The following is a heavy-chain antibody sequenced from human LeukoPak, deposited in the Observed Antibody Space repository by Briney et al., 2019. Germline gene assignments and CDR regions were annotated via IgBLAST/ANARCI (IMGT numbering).Heavy chain of an antibody. D-gene: IGHD3-10*01. CDR2: IIPIFGIA. CDR3: ARIGLVGELSAYYYGMDV. V-gene: IGHV1-69*04. J-gene: IGHJ6*02. CDR1: GVTFSSYA. Sequence: GASVKVACKASGVTFSSYAISWVRQAPGQGLEWMGRIIPIFGIANYAQKFQGRVTITADKSTSTAYMELSSLRSEDTAVYYCARIGLVGELSAYYYGMDVWGQGTTVTVSS.